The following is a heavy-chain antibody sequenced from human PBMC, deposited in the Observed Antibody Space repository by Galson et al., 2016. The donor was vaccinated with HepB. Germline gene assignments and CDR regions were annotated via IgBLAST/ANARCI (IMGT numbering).Heavy chain of an antibody. CDR2: ITTRIDGEKT. V-gene: IGHV3-15*07. J-gene: IGHJ4*02. CDR3: TTAAFDGWSG. Sequence: SLRLSCAASGFSFSHAWMNWVRQAPGKGLEWVGRITTRIDGEKTDYAAPVQGRFYIARDDYNNTLYLQMNTLTTDDTAMYYCTTAAFDGWSGWGQGTLVIVSS. CDR1: GFSFSHAW. D-gene: IGHD2-15*01.